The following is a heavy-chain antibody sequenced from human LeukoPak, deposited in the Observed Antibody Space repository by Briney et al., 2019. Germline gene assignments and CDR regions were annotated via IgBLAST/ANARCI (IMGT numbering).Heavy chain of an antibody. CDR2: TYYRSKWYN. D-gene: IGHD6-19*01. Sequence: SQTLSLTCAISGDSVSSNSAAWNWIRQSPSRGLEWLGRTYYRSKWYNDYAVSVKGRITINPDTSKNQFSLQLNSVTPEDTAVYYCAREEISQKAVAGPYYYDMDVWGQGTTVTVSS. CDR1: GDSVSSNSAA. V-gene: IGHV6-1*01. CDR3: AREEISQKAVAGPYYYDMDV. J-gene: IGHJ6*02.